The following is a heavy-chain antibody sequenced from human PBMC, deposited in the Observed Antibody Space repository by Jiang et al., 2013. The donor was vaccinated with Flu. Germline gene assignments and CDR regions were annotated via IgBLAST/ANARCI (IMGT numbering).Heavy chain of an antibody. J-gene: IGHJ5*02. CDR1: GGTFSSYT. Sequence: KKPGSSVKVSCKASGGTFSSYTISWVRQAPGQGLEWMGRIIPILGMANYAQKFQGRVTITADKSTSTAYMELSSLRSEDTAVYYCARDTRPGYNWNYIHWFDPWGQGTLVTVSS. CDR3: ARDTRPGYNWNYIHWFDP. V-gene: IGHV1-69*04. D-gene: IGHD1-7*01. CDR2: IIPILGMA.